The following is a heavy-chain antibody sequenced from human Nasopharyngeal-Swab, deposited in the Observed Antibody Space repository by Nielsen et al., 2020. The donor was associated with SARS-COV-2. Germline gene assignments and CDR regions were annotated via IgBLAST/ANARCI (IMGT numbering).Heavy chain of an antibody. V-gene: IGHV1-69*13. J-gene: IGHJ4*02. CDR3: AREAFEELDLRRLGLGY. CDR1: GGKFNNFA. D-gene: IGHD3-10*01. Sequence: SVKVSCKASGGKFNNFAITWVRQAPGQGLECMGGPIPVMRSATYAQRFQGSVSITADQSTRTAYLELRGLRPEDTAVYYCAREAFEELDLRRLGLGYWGLGTLITVS. CDR2: PIPVMRSA.